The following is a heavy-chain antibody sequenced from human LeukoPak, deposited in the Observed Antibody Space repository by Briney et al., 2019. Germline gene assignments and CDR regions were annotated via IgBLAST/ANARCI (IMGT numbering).Heavy chain of an antibody. J-gene: IGHJ6*03. CDR1: GFTFSNYS. V-gene: IGHV3-48*01. Sequence: GGSLRLSCAASGFTFSNYSMNWVREAPGKELEWVSYISSSGSTIYYADSVKGRFTISRDNAKNSLYLQMNSLRAEDTAVYYCARDRRIQLWLGTMDVWGKGTTVTVSS. D-gene: IGHD5-18*01. CDR2: ISSSGSTI. CDR3: ARDRRIQLWLGTMDV.